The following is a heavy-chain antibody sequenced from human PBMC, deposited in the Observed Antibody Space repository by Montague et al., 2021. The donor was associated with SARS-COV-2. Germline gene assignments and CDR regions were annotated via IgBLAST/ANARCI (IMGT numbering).Heavy chain of an antibody. CDR2: ISSSGSTI. CDR3: ARDLIAVAGNYYYYGMDV. J-gene: IGHJ6*02. Sequence: SLRLSCAASGFTFSDYYMSWIRQAPGKGLEWVSYISSSGSTIYYADSVRGRFTISRDNAKNSLYLQMNSLRAEDTAVYYCARDLIAVAGNYYYYGMDVWGQGTTVTVSS. CDR1: GFTFSDYY. V-gene: IGHV3-11*01. D-gene: IGHD6-19*01.